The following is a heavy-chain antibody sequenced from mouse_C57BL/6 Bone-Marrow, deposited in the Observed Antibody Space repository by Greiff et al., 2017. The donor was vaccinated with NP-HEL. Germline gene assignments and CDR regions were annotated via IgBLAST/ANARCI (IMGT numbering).Heavy chain of an antibody. D-gene: IGHD1-1*01. V-gene: IGHV1-64*01. Sequence: QVQLQQSGAELVKPGASVKLSCKASGYTFTSYWMHWVKQRPGQGLEWIGMIHPNSGSTNYNEKFKSKATLTVDKSSSTAYMQLSSLTSEDSAVYYCARGGGSSYVRFAYWGQGTLVTVSA. CDR2: IHPNSGST. CDR1: GYTFTSYW. CDR3: ARGGGSSYVRFAY. J-gene: IGHJ3*01.